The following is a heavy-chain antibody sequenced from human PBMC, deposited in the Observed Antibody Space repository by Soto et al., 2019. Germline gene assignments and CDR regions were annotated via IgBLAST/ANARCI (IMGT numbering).Heavy chain of an antibody. V-gene: IGHV1-18*01. J-gene: IGHJ4*02. CDR2: ISAHNGNX. CDR1: GYAFTTYG. Sequence: QVHLVQSGAEVKKPGASVKVSCKGSGYAFTTYGIXWVRQAPGQGLEWMGWISAHNGNXXXAQKLQGRVTVTRDTXXXXXXXXLXSLRSDDTAVYYCARGRYGDYWGQGALVTVSS. D-gene: IGHD1-1*01. CDR3: ARGRYGDY.